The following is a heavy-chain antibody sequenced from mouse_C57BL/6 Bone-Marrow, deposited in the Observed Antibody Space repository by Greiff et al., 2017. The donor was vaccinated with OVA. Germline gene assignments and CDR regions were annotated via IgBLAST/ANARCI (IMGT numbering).Heavy chain of an antibody. Sequence: EVQRVESGGGLVQPGGSLKLSCAASGFTFSDYGMAWVRQAPRKGPEWVALISNLAYSIYYADTVTGRFTISREHDKNTLYLEMSSLRSKDTAMYYCARQGDYAWFAYWGQGTLVTVSA. D-gene: IGHD2-4*01. CDR2: ISNLAYSI. J-gene: IGHJ3*01. CDR3: ARQGDYAWFAY. CDR1: GFTFSDYG. V-gene: IGHV5-15*01.